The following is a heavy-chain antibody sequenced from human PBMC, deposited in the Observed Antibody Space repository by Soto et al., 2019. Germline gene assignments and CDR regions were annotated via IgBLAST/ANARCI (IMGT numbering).Heavy chain of an antibody. CDR3: ANVPTFTYYYDSLTY. CDR1: GFTFSSYA. D-gene: IGHD3-22*01. CDR2: ISGSGGST. Sequence: EVQLLESGGGLVQPGGSLRLSCAASGFTFSSYAMSWVRQAPGKGLEWVSAISGSGGSTYYADSVKGRFTISRDNSKNTLYQQMNSLRAEDTAVYYCANVPTFTYYYDSLTYWGQGTLVTVSS. V-gene: IGHV3-23*01. J-gene: IGHJ4*02.